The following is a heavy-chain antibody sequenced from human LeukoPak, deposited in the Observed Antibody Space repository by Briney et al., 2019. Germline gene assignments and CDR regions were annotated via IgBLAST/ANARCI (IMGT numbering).Heavy chain of an antibody. V-gene: IGHV3-15*01. Sequence: GGSLRLSCAASGFTVSNAWMSWFRQAPGKGLEWVGRIKSKTDGGTTDYAAPVKGRFTISRDDSKNTVYLQMNSVRTEDTAVYYCTSLAGSPTYWGQGTLVTVSS. CDR1: GFTVSNAW. CDR2: IKSKTDGGTT. D-gene: IGHD3-3*02. J-gene: IGHJ4*02. CDR3: TSLAGSPTY.